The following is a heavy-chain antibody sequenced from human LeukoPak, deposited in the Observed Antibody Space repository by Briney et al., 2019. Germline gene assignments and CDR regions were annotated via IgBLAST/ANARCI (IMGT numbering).Heavy chain of an antibody. CDR3: ARDVGPSYYDSSGYFDY. CDR2: IIPIFGTA. V-gene: IGHV1-69*13. CDR1: GGTFSSYA. Sequence: GASVNVSFKASGGTFSSYAISWVRQAPGQGLEWMGGIIPIFGTANYAQKFQGRVTITADESTSTAYMELSSLRSEDTAVYYCARDVGPSYYDSSGYFDYWGQGTLVTVSS. D-gene: IGHD3-22*01. J-gene: IGHJ4*02.